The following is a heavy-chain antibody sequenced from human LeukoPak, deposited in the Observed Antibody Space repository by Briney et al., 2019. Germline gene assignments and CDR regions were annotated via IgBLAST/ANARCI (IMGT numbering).Heavy chain of an antibody. J-gene: IGHJ4*02. D-gene: IGHD1-26*01. V-gene: IGHV1-2*06. CDR2: INPNNGGT. CDR3: ARGRVGATDY. CDR1: GYTFIDYY. Sequence: ASVKVSCKASGYTFIDYYIHWVRQVPGQGLEWMGRINPNNGGTNYAQKFQGRVTMTRDTSISTAYMEVSRLTSNDTAVYYCARGRVGATDYWGQGTLVTVSS.